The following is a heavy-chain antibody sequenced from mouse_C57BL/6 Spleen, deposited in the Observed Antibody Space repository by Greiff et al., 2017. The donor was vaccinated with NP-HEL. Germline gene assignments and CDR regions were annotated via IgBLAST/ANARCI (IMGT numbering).Heavy chain of an antibody. Sequence: EVKLMESGEGLVKPGGSLKLSCAASGFTFSSYAMSWVRQTPEKRLEWVAYISSGGDYIYYADTVKGRFTISRDNARNTLYLQMSSLKSEDTAMYYCTRGANWAYYFDYWGQGTTLTVSS. D-gene: IGHD4-1*01. CDR1: GFTFSSYA. CDR2: ISSGGDYI. J-gene: IGHJ2*01. V-gene: IGHV5-9-1*02. CDR3: TRGANWAYYFDY.